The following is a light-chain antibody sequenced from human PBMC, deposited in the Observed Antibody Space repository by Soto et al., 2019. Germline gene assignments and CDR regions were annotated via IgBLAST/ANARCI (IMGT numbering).Light chain of an antibody. V-gene: IGLV2-14*03. Sequence: QSVLTQPASVSGSPGQSITISCTGTSSDIGNSNYVSWYQQHPGKAPKLVIYDVSNRPSGVSNRFSGSKSANTASLTISGFQAEDEVDYYCSSFRRSSTFYVFGTGTKVTVL. CDR2: DVS. J-gene: IGLJ1*01. CDR3: SSFRRSSTFYV. CDR1: SSDIGNSNY.